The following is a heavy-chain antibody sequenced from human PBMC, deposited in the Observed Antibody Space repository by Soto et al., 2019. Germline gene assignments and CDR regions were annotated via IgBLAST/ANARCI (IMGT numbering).Heavy chain of an antibody. V-gene: IGHV1-3*01. CDR2: INAGNGNT. CDR1: GYPFTSYA. D-gene: IGHD4-17*01. CDR3: ARTVGYYYGMDV. Sequence: ASVKVSCKASGYPFTSYAMHWVRQAPGQRLEWMGWINAGNGNTKYSQKFQGRVTITRDTSASTAYMELSSLRSEDTAVYYCARTVGYYYGMDVWGQGTTVTVSS. J-gene: IGHJ6*02.